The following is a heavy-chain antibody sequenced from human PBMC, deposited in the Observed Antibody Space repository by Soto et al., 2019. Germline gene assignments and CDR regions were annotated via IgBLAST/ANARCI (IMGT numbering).Heavy chain of an antibody. V-gene: IGHV4-59*01. CDR1: GGSISSYY. CDR3: ARVIVATIYDAFDI. J-gene: IGHJ3*02. Sequence: SETLSLTCTVSGGSISSYYWSWIRQPPWKGLEWIGYIYYSGSTNYNPSLKSRVTISVDTSKNQFSLKLSSVTAADTAVYYCARVIVATIYDAFDIWGQGTMVTVSS. D-gene: IGHD5-12*01. CDR2: IYYSGST.